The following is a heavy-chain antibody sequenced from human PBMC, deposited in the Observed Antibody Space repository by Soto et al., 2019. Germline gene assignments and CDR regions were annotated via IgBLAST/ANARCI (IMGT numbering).Heavy chain of an antibody. CDR1: GYTFTGYY. V-gene: IGHV1-2*04. CDR2: INPNSGGT. J-gene: IGHJ6*02. CDR3: ARDLPYCSGGSCYSRYYGMDV. D-gene: IGHD2-15*01. Sequence: GASVKVSCKASGYTFTGYYMHWVRQAPGQGLEWMGWINPNSGGTNYAQKFQGWVTMTRDTSISTAYMELSRLRSDDTAVYYCARDLPYCSGGSCYSRYYGMDVWGQGTTVTVSS.